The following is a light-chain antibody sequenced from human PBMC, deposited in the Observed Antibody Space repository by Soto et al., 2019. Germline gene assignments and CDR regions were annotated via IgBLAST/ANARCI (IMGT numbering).Light chain of an antibody. CDR3: QQRSDWPWT. Sequence: SVLPQSPCTLSLSPGERSTLSCISSQSGSSSYLAWYQQKPGQAPRLLMYEASNRATGIPARFSGGGSGTDFTLTISSLEPEDFAVYYCQQRSDWPWTFGQGTKVDIK. J-gene: IGKJ1*01. CDR1: QSGSSSY. CDR2: EAS. V-gene: IGKV3D-20*02.